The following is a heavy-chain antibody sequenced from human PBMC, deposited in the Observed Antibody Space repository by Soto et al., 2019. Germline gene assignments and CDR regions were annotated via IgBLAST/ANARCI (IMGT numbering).Heavy chain of an antibody. CDR2: ISAHNGNT. Sequence: QVHLVQSGAEVKKPGASVKVSCKGSGYAFTTYGITWVRQAPGQGLEWMGWISAHNGNTNYAQKLQGRVTVTRDTSTSTADMRLRSLRSDDTAVYYCARGRYGDYWGQGALVIVSS. D-gene: IGHD1-1*01. V-gene: IGHV1-18*01. J-gene: IGHJ4*02. CDR3: ARGRYGDY. CDR1: GYAFTTYG.